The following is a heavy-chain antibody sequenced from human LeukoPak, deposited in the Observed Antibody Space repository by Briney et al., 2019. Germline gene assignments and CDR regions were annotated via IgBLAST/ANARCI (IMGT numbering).Heavy chain of an antibody. CDR3: ARDRGYGGFDI. Sequence: GGSLRLSCAASGFTFSDYWMSWVRQAPGKGLEWVANIKQDGSAQYYVESVKGRFTIARDNAKNSLYLQTNSLRAEDTALYYCARDRGYGGFDIWGQGTTVTVSS. V-gene: IGHV3-7*01. CDR1: GFTFSDYW. CDR2: IKQDGSAQ. D-gene: IGHD3-22*01. J-gene: IGHJ3*02.